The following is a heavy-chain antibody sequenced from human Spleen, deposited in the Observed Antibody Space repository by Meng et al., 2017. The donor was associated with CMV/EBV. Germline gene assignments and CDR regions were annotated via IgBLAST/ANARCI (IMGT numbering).Heavy chain of an antibody. J-gene: IGHJ4*02. V-gene: IGHV3-53*01. Sequence: GGSLRLSCAASGFTVSNNYISWVRQAPGKGLEWVSTIYRGGKTFYADSVKGRFTISRDNSKNTLFLEMNSLRVEDTAVYYCARWPWESPRGDWGQGTLVTVSS. D-gene: IGHD1-26*01. CDR1: GFTVSNNY. CDR2: IYRGGKT. CDR3: ARWPWESPRGD.